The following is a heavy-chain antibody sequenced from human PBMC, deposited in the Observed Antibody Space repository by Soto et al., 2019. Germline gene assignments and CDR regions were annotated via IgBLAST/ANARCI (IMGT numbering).Heavy chain of an antibody. D-gene: IGHD4-17*01. CDR1: GFTVSSNY. Sequence: LRLSCAASGFTVSSNYMSWVRQAPGKGLEWVSVIYSGGSTYYADSVKGRFTISRDNSKNTLYLQMNSLRAEDTAVYYCARDKTRSYGMDVWGQGTTVTVSS. CDR3: ARDKTRSYGMDV. CDR2: IYSGGST. J-gene: IGHJ6*02. V-gene: IGHV3-53*01.